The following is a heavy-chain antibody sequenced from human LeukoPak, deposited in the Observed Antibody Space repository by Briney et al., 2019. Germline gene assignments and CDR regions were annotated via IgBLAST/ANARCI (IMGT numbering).Heavy chain of an antibody. V-gene: IGHV4-59*01. CDR3: AREVAKYPDYYGMDV. D-gene: IGHD5-12*01. CDR1: GGSISSYY. CDR2: IYYSGST. Sequence: TSETLSLTCTVSGGSISSYYWSWIRQPPGKGLEWIGYIYYSGSTNYNPSLKSRVTISVDTSKNQFSLKLSSVTAADTAVYYCAREVAKYPDYYGMDVWGQGTTVTVSS. J-gene: IGHJ6*02.